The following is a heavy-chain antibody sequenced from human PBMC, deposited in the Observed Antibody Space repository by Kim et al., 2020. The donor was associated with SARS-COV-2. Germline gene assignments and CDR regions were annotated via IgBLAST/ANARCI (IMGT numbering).Heavy chain of an antibody. D-gene: IGHD3-10*02. CDR3: ARDPYFYGPGGSFDS. J-gene: IGHJ4*02. CDR2: INTRNGNK. V-gene: IGHV1-18*01. Sequence: ASVKVSCKTSGYTFTSYGIHWVRQAPGQGLEWMGWINTRNGNKKYAQKFQGRVIVTTDTSARTAYMELGSLQADDTAIYFCARDPYFYGPGGSFDSWGQGTLVAVSS. CDR1: GYTFTSYG.